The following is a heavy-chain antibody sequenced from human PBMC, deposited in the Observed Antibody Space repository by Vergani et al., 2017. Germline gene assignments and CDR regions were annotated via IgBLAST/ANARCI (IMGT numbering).Heavy chain of an antibody. V-gene: IGHV1-18*04. CDR3: ARVVVVVALGRDYFDY. J-gene: IGHJ4*02. CDR1: GYSFTSYW. D-gene: IGHD2-15*01. CDR2: ISAYNGNT. Sequence: VQLVQSGAEVKKPGESLKISCKGSGYSFTSYWIGWVRQMPGKGLEWMGWISAYNGNTNYAQKLQGRVTMTTDTSTSTAYMELRSLRSDDTAVYYCARVVVVVALGRDYFDYWGQGTLVTVSS.